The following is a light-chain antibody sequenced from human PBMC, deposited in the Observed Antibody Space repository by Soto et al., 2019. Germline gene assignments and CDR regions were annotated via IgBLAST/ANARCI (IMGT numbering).Light chain of an antibody. CDR3: QYYGNSPELT. V-gene: IGKV3-20*01. CDR2: GAS. Sequence: EVVLTQSPGTLSLSPGERATLSCRASQSVSSSYLAWYQQKPGQAPRLLIYGASSRATGFPDRFSGTGSGTDFTLTISRLQPEDFAVYYCQYYGNSPELTFGGGTKVDIK. J-gene: IGKJ4*01. CDR1: QSVSSSY.